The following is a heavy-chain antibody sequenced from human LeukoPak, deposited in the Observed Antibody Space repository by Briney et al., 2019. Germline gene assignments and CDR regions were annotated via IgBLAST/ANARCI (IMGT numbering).Heavy chain of an antibody. CDR3: ARDPNGDYVGAFDM. D-gene: IGHD4-17*01. V-gene: IGHV3-23*01. CDR2: MRGGGQGP. J-gene: IGHJ3*02. Sequence: GGSLRLSCTASGLTFRDYAMMGVRQSRGKGGEGVAAMRGGGQGPFYGDCVRGGFTIYRENPKNTVFLKMESLRGEDTGVYYCARDPNGDYVGAFDMWGPGTMVTVSS. CDR1: GLTFRDYA.